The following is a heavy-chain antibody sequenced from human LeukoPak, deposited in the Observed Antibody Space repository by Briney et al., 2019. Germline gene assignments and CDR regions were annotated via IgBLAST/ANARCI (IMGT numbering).Heavy chain of an antibody. J-gene: IGHJ4*02. CDR2: ISYDGSNK. D-gene: IGHD2-2*01. V-gene: IGHV3-30-3*01. Sequence: GGSLRLSCAASGFTFSSYAMHWVRQAPGKGLEWVAVISYDGSNKYYADSVKGRFTISRDNSKNTLYLQMNSLRAEDTAVYYCARGTDIVVVPAAPGYWGQGTQVTVSS. CDR3: ARGTDIVVVPAAPGY. CDR1: GFTFSSYA.